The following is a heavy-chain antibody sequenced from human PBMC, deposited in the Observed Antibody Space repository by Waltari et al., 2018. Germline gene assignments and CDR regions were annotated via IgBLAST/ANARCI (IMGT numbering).Heavy chain of an antibody. CDR2: IKPDGSEK. D-gene: IGHD1-7*01. V-gene: IGHV3-7*01. J-gene: IGHJ4*02. Sequence: EVQLLESGGGLVQPGGSLRLSCAASGFTFSTYWMNWVRQTPGKGLGWVANIKPDGSEKYYVDSVKGRFTISRDNAKKSLYLQMNTLRVEDTAVYYCTTNWNYGDYWGQGTLVTVSS. CDR1: GFTFSTYW. CDR3: TTNWNYGDY.